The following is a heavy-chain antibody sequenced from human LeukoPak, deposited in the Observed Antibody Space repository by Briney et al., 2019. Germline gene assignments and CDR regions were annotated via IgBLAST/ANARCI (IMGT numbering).Heavy chain of an antibody. D-gene: IGHD1-26*01. CDR2: IYGSGST. Sequence: PSQTLSLTCAVSGGSISIGGYSWSWIRQPPGKGLEWIGYIYGSGSTNYNRSVNSRVTISVDTSKYQFSLPLSSVTAADTAVYYCARSGDRSWYDSGMDVWGQGTTVTVSS. CDR3: ARSGDRSWYDSGMDV. V-gene: IGHV4-61*08. J-gene: IGHJ6*02. CDR1: GGSISIGGYS.